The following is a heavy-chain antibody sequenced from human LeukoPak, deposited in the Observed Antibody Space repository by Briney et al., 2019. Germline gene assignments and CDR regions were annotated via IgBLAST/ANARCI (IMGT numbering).Heavy chain of an antibody. Sequence: SETLSLTCTVSGGSISSSSYYWGWIRQPPGKGLEWIGSIYYSGSTNYNPSLKSRVTISVDTSKNQFSLKLSSVTAADAAVYYCARVYYSRSYDYWYFDLWGRGTLVTVSS. CDR2: IYYSGST. J-gene: IGHJ2*01. CDR1: GGSISSSSYY. CDR3: ARVYYSRSYDYWYFDL. D-gene: IGHD6-13*01. V-gene: IGHV4-39*07.